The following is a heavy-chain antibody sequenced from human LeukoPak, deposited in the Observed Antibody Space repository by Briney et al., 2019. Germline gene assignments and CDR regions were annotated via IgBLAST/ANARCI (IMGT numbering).Heavy chain of an antibody. CDR1: GGSISSYY. V-gene: IGHV4-59*01. CDR3: ARGGLDSSGYYYGYFDY. Sequence: PSETLSLTCTVSGGSISSYYWSWIRQPPGKGLEWIGYIYYSGSTNYNPSLKSRVTISVDTSKNQFSLKLSSVTAADTAVYYCARGGLDSSGYYYGYFDYWGQGTLVTVSS. CDR2: IYYSGST. J-gene: IGHJ4*02. D-gene: IGHD3-22*01.